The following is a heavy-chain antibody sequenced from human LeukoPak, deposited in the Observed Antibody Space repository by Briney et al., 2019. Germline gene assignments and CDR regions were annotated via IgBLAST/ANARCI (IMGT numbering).Heavy chain of an antibody. CDR1: GFTFSSHW. V-gene: IGHV3-74*01. Sequence: GGSLRLSCAASGFTFSSHWMHWVRQAPGKGLVWVSRIKSDGRSTSYADSVKGRFTISRDNAKNTLYLQMNSLRAEDTAVYYCARDRGYYSAFDIWGQGTMVTVSS. CDR2: IKSDGRST. D-gene: IGHD2-15*01. CDR3: ARDRGYYSAFDI. J-gene: IGHJ3*02.